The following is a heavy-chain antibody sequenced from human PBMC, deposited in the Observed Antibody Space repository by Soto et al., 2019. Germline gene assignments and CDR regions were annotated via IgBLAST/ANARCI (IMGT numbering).Heavy chain of an antibody. D-gene: IGHD1-26*01. J-gene: IGHJ3*02. CDR3: ARLLTEGATFREDAFDI. V-gene: IGHV1-18*01. CDR2: ISTYNGKT. CDR1: RYTFTSHG. Sequence: QVELMQSGGEVKRPGASVKVSCKSSRYTFTSHGISWVRQAPGQGLDWMGWISTYNGKTDSAQKFQGRVTMTADTRTNTAYMELRSLRSDDTAVYYCARLLTEGATFREDAFDIWGQGTKVTVSS.